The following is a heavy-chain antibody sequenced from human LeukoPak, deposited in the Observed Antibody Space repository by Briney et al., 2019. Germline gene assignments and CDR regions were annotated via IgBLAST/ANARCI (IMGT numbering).Heavy chain of an antibody. CDR3: ARYYGDSYYFDY. CDR1: GFPFSSYG. CDR2: TWYDGSSK. J-gene: IGHJ4*02. Sequence: GGPLRLSCAASGFPFSSYGMHWVRQAPGKGLEWVALTWYDGSSKYYADSVKGRFTISRDNSKNTLYLQMNSLRAEDTAVYYCARYYGDSYYFDYWSQGTLVTVSS. D-gene: IGHD4-17*01. V-gene: IGHV3-33*01.